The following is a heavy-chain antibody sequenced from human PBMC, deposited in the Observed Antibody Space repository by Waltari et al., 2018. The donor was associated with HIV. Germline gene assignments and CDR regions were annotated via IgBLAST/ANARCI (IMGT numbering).Heavy chain of an antibody. V-gene: IGHV1-69*01. J-gene: IGHJ6*02. Sequence: QVQLVQSGAELKKPGSSVKVSCKASGGTFSAYAISWVRQAPGQGLEWMGGIIPILGSTNYAHKFQGRVTITADESTSTAYMELRSLRSEDTAVYYCARGDSGDYVAYGMDVWGQGTTVTVSS. CDR1: GGTFSAYA. CDR2: IIPILGST. CDR3: ARGDSGDYVAYGMDV. D-gene: IGHD4-17*01.